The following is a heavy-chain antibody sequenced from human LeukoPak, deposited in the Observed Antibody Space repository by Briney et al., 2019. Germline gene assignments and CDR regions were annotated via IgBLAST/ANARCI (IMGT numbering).Heavy chain of an antibody. CDR3: ARGAVAARLHYLGY. CDR1: KGSISIYY. V-gene: IGHV4-4*07. Sequence: SETLSLTCTVSKGSISIYYWSWIRQPAGKGLEWIGRIYTSGTTNYNPSLKSRVSMSFDTSKRQFSLRLDSVTAADTAVYYCARGAVAARLHYLGYWGQGILVTVSS. D-gene: IGHD6-19*01. J-gene: IGHJ4*02. CDR2: IYTSGTT.